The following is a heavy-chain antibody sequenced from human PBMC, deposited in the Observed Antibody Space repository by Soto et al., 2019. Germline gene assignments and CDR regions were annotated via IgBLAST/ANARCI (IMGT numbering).Heavy chain of an antibody. CDR2: IIPISGTA. D-gene: IGHD2-2*01. Sequence: QVQLVQSGAEVKKPGSSVKVSCKASGGTFSSYDISWVRQAPGQGLEWMGGIIPISGTANYAQQFQGRVTITANESTSTAYMELSSLRSDDTAVYYCARSQDSSTSLEIYYYYYYGMDVWGQGTTVTVSS. V-gene: IGHV1-69*01. CDR1: GGTFSSYD. CDR3: ARSQDSSTSLEIYYYYYYGMDV. J-gene: IGHJ6*02.